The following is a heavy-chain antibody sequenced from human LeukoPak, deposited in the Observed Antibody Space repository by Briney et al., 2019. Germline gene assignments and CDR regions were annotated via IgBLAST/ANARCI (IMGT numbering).Heavy chain of an antibody. CDR3: ARYVGYEASDI. CDR1: GFTVSSNY. D-gene: IGHD1-1*01. V-gene: IGHV3-53*01. Sequence: GGSLRLSCAASGFTVSSNYMSWVRQAPGKGLEWVSVIYSGGSTYYADSVKGRFTISRDNSKNTLYLQMNSLRAEDTAVYYCARYVGYEASDIWGQGTMVTVSS. J-gene: IGHJ3*02. CDR2: IYSGGST.